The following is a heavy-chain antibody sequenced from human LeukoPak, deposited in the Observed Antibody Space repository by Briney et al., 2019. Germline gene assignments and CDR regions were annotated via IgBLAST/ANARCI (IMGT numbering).Heavy chain of an antibody. CDR3: ARLSRRFGELLNAFDI. D-gene: IGHD3-10*01. J-gene: IGHJ3*02. CDR2: ISHSGTT. V-gene: IGHV4-59*01. CDR1: GGSISGDF. Sequence: PSETLSLTCTVSGGSISGDFWSWIRQPPGKGLEWIGYISHSGTTNYNPSLESRITISVGTSKNQFSLMLSSVTAADTAVYYCARLSRRFGELLNAFDIWGQGTMVTVSS.